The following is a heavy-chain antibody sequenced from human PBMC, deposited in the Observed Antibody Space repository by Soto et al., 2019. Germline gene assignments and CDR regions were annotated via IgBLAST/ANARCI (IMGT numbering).Heavy chain of an antibody. J-gene: IGHJ6*02. D-gene: IGHD3-10*01. Sequence: KLGESLRLSCAASGFTFSSYSMNWVRQAPGKGLEWVSSISSSSSYIYYADSVKGRFTISRDNAKNSLYLQMNSLRAEDTAVYYCAYLPQPRRHGMDVWGQGTSVTVSS. V-gene: IGHV3-21*01. CDR3: AYLPQPRRHGMDV. CDR2: ISSSSSYI. CDR1: GFTFSSYS.